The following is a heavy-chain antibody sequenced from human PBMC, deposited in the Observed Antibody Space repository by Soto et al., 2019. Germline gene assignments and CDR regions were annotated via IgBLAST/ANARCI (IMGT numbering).Heavy chain of an antibody. CDR3: ARNGDYPTQNYYYYYGMDV. CDR1: GGTFSSYA. D-gene: IGHD4-17*01. V-gene: IGHV1-69*13. CDR2: IIPIFGTA. Sequence: SVKVSCKASGGTFSSYAISWVRQAPGQGLEWMGGIIPIFGTANYARKFQGRVTITADESTSTAYMELSSLRSEDTAVYYCARNGDYPTQNYYYYYGMDVWGQGTTVTVSS. J-gene: IGHJ6*02.